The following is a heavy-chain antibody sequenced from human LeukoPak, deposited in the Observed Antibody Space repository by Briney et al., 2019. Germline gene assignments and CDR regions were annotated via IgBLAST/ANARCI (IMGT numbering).Heavy chain of an antibody. CDR2: ISYDGSNK. CDR1: GFTFSSYA. Sequence: GRSLRLLWAASGFTFSSYAVHWVRQAPGKGLEWVAVISYDGSNKYYADSVKGRFTISRDNSKNTLYLQMNSLRAEDTAVYYCARDRGAFDIWGQGTMVTVSS. D-gene: IGHD1-26*01. CDR3: ARDRGAFDI. J-gene: IGHJ3*02. V-gene: IGHV3-30*04.